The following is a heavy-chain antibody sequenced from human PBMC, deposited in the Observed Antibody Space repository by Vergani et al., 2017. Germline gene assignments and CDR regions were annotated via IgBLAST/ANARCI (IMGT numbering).Heavy chain of an antibody. CDR3: ARLSYDTTPYLQEGYDC. D-gene: IGHD3-22*01. CDR1: GFTFSACP. V-gene: IGHV3-23*01. Sequence: EVQLLQSGGGVIQPGGSVRLSCAASGFTFSACPMTWVRQAPGKGLEWVSAIIARYPSTYYADSVKGRFTISRDNSKNMLYLQMNSLRAEDTAVYYCARLSYDTTPYLQEGYDCWGQGTLVSVSS. J-gene: IGHJ4*02. CDR2: IIARYPST.